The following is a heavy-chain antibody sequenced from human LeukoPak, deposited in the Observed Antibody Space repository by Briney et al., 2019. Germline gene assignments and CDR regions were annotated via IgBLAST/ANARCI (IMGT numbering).Heavy chain of an antibody. V-gene: IGHV3-53*05. CDR2: IYSGGST. Sequence: PGGSLRLSCAASGFTVSSDYMSWDRQAPGKGLEWVSVIYSGGSTYYADSVKGRFTIPRDKSKNTVYLQMNSLRFEDTAMYYCARNWFDPWGQGTLVTVSS. CDR3: ARNWFDP. CDR1: GFTVSSDY. J-gene: IGHJ5*02.